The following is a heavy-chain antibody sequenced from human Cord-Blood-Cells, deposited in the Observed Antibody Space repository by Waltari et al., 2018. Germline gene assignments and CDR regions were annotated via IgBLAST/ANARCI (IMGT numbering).Heavy chain of an antibody. CDR3: ATILYCSGGSCYSWTY. CDR1: GHTPPELS. J-gene: IGHJ4*02. CDR2: FDPEEGET. Sequence: QVQLVQAGAAGKKPGASVTVSCKVYGHTPPELSTHWGRKAPAKGLEWTGGFDPEEGETIYAQKFQGRVTMTEDTSTDTAYMELSSLRSEDTAVYYGATILYCSGGSCYSWTYWGQGTLVTVSS. V-gene: IGHV1-24*01. D-gene: IGHD2-15*01.